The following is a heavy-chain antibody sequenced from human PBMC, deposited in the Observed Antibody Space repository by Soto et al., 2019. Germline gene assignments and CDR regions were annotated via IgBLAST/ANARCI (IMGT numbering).Heavy chain of an antibody. Sequence: QVQLQQWGAGLLKPSETLSLTCAVYGGSFSGYYWSWIRQPPGKGLEWIGEINHSGSTNYNPSLKSRVTISGDTSKNQFSLKLSSVPAADTAVYYCARGVLLWFGELPLGWFDPWGQGTLVTVSS. V-gene: IGHV4-34*01. D-gene: IGHD3-10*01. J-gene: IGHJ5*02. CDR1: GGSFSGYY. CDR2: INHSGST. CDR3: ARGVLLWFGELPLGWFDP.